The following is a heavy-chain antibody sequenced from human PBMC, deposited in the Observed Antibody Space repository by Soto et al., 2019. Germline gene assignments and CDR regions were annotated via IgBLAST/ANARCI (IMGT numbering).Heavy chain of an antibody. D-gene: IGHD4-17*01. CDR3: ARRTTVTTLDY. CDR2: IYYSGST. V-gene: IGHV4-31*03. CDR1: GGSISSGGYY. Sequence: SETLSLTCTVSGGSISSGGYYWSWIRQHPGKGLEWIGYIYYSGSTYYNPSLKSRVTISVDTSKNQFSLKLSSVTAADTAVYYCARRTTVTTLDYWGQGTLVTVSS. J-gene: IGHJ4*02.